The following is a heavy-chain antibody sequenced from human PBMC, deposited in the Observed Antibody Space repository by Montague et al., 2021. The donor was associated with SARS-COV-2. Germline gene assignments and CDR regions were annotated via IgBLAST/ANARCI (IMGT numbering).Heavy chain of an antibody. CDR2: IYTTGSS. CDR1: AGSIRDYY. J-gene: IGHJ2*01. CDR3: ARERSYLYWYFNL. Sequence: SETLSLTCAVSAGSIRDYYWSWIRQPAGKGLEWIGRIYTTGSSDXRPSLQSRVTMSVDTSKNQVSLRLMSVTAADTALYYCARERSYLYWYFNLWGRGTLVTVSS. V-gene: IGHV4-4*07.